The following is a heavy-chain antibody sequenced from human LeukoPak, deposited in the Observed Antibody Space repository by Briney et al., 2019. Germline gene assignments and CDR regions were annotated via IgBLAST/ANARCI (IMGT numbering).Heavy chain of an antibody. CDR1: GFTFSGSA. J-gene: IGHJ4*02. CDR2: ISYDGTNK. V-gene: IGHV3-30*04. CDR3: AKERNYYGSGSSTDFDF. D-gene: IGHD3-10*01. Sequence: GGSLRLSCAASGFTFSGSAMHWVRQASGKGLEWVAVISYDGTNKYYADDSVKGRFTISRDNSRDTLYLQMNSLSAEDTAVYYCAKERNYYGSGSSTDFDFWGQGTLVTVSS.